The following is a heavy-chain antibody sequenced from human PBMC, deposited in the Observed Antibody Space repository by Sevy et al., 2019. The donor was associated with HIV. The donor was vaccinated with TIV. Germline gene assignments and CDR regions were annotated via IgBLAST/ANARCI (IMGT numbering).Heavy chain of an antibody. D-gene: IGHD1-1*01. Sequence: GGSLRLSCAASGFTFSTYHMHWVRQAPGKGLEWVAYIRYDGSNKYYGDSVRGRFTISRDNSKSTLYVLLNSLRAEDTAVYYCARGRKTTQEWLEELDYYYGMDVWGQGTSVTVSS. J-gene: IGHJ6*02. CDR2: IRYDGSNK. V-gene: IGHV3-30*02. CDR3: ARGRKTTQEWLEELDYYYGMDV. CDR1: GFTFSTYH.